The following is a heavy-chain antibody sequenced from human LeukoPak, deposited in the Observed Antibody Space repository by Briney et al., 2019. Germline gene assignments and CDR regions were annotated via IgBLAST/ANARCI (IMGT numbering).Heavy chain of an antibody. Sequence: PGGSLRLSCAASGFTFSSYAMSWVRQAPGKGLEWVSSISSSSSYIYYADSVKGRFTISRDNAKNSLYLQMNSLRAEDTAVYYCARDLAGIAARDYYYMDVWGKGTTVTVSS. CDR3: ARDLAGIAARDYYYMDV. D-gene: IGHD6-6*01. J-gene: IGHJ6*03. V-gene: IGHV3-21*01. CDR2: ISSSSSYI. CDR1: GFTFSSYA.